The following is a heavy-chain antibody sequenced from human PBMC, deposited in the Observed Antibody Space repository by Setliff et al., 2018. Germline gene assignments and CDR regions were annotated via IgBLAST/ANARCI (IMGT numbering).Heavy chain of an antibody. J-gene: IGHJ4*02. CDR2: ISPSGST. CDR3: ASHPRVTIFGVVAFDY. D-gene: IGHD3-3*01. CDR1: GASITSGGFY. V-gene: IGHV4-61*09. Sequence: PSETLSLTCSVSGASITSGGFYWTWIRQPAGKGLEWIGHISPSGSTTYNPSVKSRVTISLDTSQNQFSLKLSSVTAADTAAYYCASHPRVTIFGVVAFDYWGQGILVTVSS.